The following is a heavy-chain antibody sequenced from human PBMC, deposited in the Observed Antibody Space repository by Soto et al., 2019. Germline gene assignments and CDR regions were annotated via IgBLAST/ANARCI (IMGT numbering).Heavy chain of an antibody. CDR3: AKGSTAMTYFDY. Sequence: QVQLVESGGGVVQPGRSLRLSCAASGFTFSSYGMHWVRQAPGKGLEWVAVISYDGSNKYHADSVKGRFTISRDNSKNTLYLQMNSLRAEDTAVYYCAKGSTAMTYFDYWGQGTLVTVSS. D-gene: IGHD5-18*01. V-gene: IGHV3-30*18. CDR2: ISYDGSNK. CDR1: GFTFSSYG. J-gene: IGHJ4*02.